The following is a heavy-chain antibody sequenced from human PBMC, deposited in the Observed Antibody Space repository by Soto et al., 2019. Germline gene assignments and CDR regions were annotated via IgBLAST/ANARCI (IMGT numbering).Heavy chain of an antibody. CDR2: VIPIFGTA. Sequence: SVKVSCKASGGTFSSYAISWVRQAPGQGLEWMGGVIPIFGTANYAQKFQGRVTITADESTSTAYMELSSLRSEDTAVYYCARDGNYYDSSGLHNWFDPWGQGTLVTVSS. J-gene: IGHJ5*02. CDR3: ARDGNYYDSSGLHNWFDP. D-gene: IGHD3-22*01. V-gene: IGHV1-69*13. CDR1: GGTFSSYA.